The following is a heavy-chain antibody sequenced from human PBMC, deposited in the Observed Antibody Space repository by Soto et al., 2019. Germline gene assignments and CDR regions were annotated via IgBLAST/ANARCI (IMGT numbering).Heavy chain of an antibody. V-gene: IGHV1-3*01. CDR1: GYTFTSYA. D-gene: IGHD2-15*01. CDR2: INAGNGNT. J-gene: IGHJ5*02. CDR3: ARGLRWRHWFDP. Sequence: GASVKVSCKASGYTFTSYAMHWVRQAPGQRLEWMGWINAGNGNTKYSQKFQGRVTITRDTSASTAYMELSSLRSEDTAVYYCARGLRWRHWFDPWGQGTLVTVSS.